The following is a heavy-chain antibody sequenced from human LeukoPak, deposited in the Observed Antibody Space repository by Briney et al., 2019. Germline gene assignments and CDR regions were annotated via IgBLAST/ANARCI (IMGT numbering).Heavy chain of an antibody. CDR3: AKQSYARSLGE. V-gene: IGHV3-23*01. CDR2: ISGSGGST. J-gene: IGHJ4*02. D-gene: IGHD2-8*01. Sequence: PGGALRLSCAASGFTFSSYAMSWVRQAPGKGLEWVSAISGSGGSTYYADSVKGRFTISRDNSKNTLYLQMNSLRAEDTAMYYCAKQSYARSLGEGGPGTLVTVSS. CDR1: GFTFSSYA.